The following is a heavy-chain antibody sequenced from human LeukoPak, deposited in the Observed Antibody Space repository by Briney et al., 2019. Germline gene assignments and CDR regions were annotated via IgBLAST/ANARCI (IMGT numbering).Heavy chain of an antibody. CDR1: GYTLTELS. CDR2: FDPEDGET. J-gene: IGHJ3*02. CDR3: ATVRSRYGSGSYSKALDAFDI. D-gene: IGHD3-10*01. V-gene: IGHV1-24*01. Sequence: LRASVKVSCKVSGYTLTELSMHWVRQAPGKGLEWMGGFDPEDGETIYAQKFQGRVTMTEDTSTDTAYMELSSLRSEDTAVYYCATVRSRYGSGSYSKALDAFDIWGQGTMVTVSS.